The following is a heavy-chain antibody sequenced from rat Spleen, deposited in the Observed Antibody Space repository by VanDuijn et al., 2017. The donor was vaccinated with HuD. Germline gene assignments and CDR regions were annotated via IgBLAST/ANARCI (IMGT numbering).Heavy chain of an antibody. J-gene: IGHJ2*01. V-gene: IGHV5S23*01. Sequence: EVQLVESDGGLVQPGRSLKLSCAASGFTFSNYDMAWVRQAPTKGLEWVASISTGGGNTYYRDSVKGRYTISRDNAKSTLRLQMDSLRSEDTATYYCARRHYGYTDYFDYWGQGVMVTVSS. CDR1: GFTFSNYD. CDR2: ISTGGGNT. D-gene: IGHD1-9*01. CDR3: ARRHYGYTDYFDY.